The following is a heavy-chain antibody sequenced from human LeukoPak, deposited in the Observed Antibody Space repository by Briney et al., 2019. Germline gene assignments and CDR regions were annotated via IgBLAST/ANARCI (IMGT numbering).Heavy chain of an antibody. J-gene: IGHJ6*03. CDR2: IYTSGST. CDR1: GGSISGSY. Sequence: SETLSLTCTVSGGSISGSYWSRIRQPAGKGLEWIGRIYTSGSTNYNPSLKSRVTMSVDTSKNQFSLKLSSVTAADTAVYYCAREGIAAAGPSFYYYYYYMDVWGKGTTLTVSS. V-gene: IGHV4-4*07. CDR3: AREGIAAAGPSFYYYYYYMDV. D-gene: IGHD6-13*01.